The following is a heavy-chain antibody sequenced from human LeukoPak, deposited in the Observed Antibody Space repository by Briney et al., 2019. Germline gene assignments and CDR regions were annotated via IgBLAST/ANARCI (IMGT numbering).Heavy chain of an antibody. CDR2: ISGNSGNI. J-gene: IGHJ3*01. V-gene: IGHV3-48*02. CDR3: ARDLGNNPAADLDAFDL. Sequence: GGSLRLSCGASGFTFSGYSMNWVRQAPGKGLEWVSFISGNSGNIYYADSVTGRFTISRDNAKNALYLQMNSLRDDDTAVYFCARDLGNNPAADLDAFDLWGQGTMVTVSS. CDR1: GFTFSGYS. D-gene: IGHD1-14*01.